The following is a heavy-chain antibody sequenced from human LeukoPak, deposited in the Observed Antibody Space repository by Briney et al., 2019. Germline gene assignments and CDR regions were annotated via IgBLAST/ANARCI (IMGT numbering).Heavy chain of an antibody. V-gene: IGHV4-4*08. CDR2: IYSNEAT. Sequence: SETLSLACTVSGGSIKGYHWSWIRQPPGKGLEWIGYIYSNEATEYKPSLKSRVTISADTSKNQFSLKLTSVSAADTAIYYCARRNDFHIWGQGTMVTVSS. CDR3: ARRNDFHI. J-gene: IGHJ3*02. CDR1: GGSIKGYH.